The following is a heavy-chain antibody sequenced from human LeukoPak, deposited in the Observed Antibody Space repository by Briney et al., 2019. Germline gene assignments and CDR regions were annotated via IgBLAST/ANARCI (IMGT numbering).Heavy chain of an antibody. D-gene: IGHD3-10*01. CDR2: IYYSGST. CDR3: ARGPSITAPREPSDY. CDR1: GGSISSGDYY. J-gene: IGHJ4*02. Sequence: SETLSLTCTVSGGSISSGDYYWSWIRQPPGKGLEWIGYIYYSGSTNYNPSLKSRVTISVDTSKNQFSLKLSSVTAADTAVYYCARGPSITAPREPSDYWGQGTLVTVSS. V-gene: IGHV4-30-4*01.